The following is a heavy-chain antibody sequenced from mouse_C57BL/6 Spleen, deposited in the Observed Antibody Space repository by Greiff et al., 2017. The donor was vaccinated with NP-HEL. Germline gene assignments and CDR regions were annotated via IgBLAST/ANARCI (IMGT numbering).Heavy chain of an antibody. CDR2: ISDGGSYT. CDR3: ARYRGVYGFDD. D-gene: IGHD1-1*02. CDR1: GFTFSSYA. Sequence: EVQLVESGGGLVKPGGSLKLSCAASGFTFSSYAMSWVRQTPEKRLEWVATISDGGSYTYYPDNVKGRFTISRDNAKNNLYLQMSHLKSEETAMYYCARYRGVYGFDDWGQGTTLTVSS. J-gene: IGHJ2*01. V-gene: IGHV5-4*01.